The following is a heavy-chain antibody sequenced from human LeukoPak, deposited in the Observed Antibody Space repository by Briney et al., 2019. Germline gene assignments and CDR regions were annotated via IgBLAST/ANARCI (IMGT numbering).Heavy chain of an antibody. D-gene: IGHD4-17*01. V-gene: IGHV3-33*08. J-gene: IGHJ4*02. CDR1: GFTFSSYS. CDR2: IWYDGSNK. Sequence: GGSLRLSCAASGFTFSSYSMNWVRQAPGKGLEWVAVIWYDGSNKYYADSVKGRFTISRDNSKNTLYLQMNSLRAEDTALYYCVTDYGNGFDYWGQGTLVTVSS. CDR3: VTDYGNGFDY.